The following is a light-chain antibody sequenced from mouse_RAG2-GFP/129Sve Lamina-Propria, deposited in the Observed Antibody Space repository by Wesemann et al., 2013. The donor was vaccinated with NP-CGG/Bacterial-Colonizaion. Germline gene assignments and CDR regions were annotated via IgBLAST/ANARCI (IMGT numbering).Light chain of an antibody. V-gene: IGKV6-23*01. CDR1: QNVGTN. CDR3: QQYSSYPYT. CDR2: WAS. J-gene: IGKJ2*01. Sequence: DIVMTQFHKFMSTSVGDRVSVTCKASQNVGTNVAWYQQKPGQSPKLLIYWASTRHTGVPDRFTGSGSGTDFTLTISNVQSEDLADYFCQQYSSYPYTFGGGTKLEIK.